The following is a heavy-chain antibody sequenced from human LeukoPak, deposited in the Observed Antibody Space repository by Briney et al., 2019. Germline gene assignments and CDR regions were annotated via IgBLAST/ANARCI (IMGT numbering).Heavy chain of an antibody. Sequence: GGSLRLSCVASGFTFSSYWMSWVRQAPGKGLEWVANIKQDGSDKYFVDSVKGRFTISRDNAKNSLYLQMNSLRAEDTAVYYCASGQKLGFWGQGTLVTVSS. V-gene: IGHV3-7*01. J-gene: IGHJ4*02. D-gene: IGHD6-13*01. CDR1: GFTFSSYW. CDR3: ASGQKLGF. CDR2: IKQDGSDK.